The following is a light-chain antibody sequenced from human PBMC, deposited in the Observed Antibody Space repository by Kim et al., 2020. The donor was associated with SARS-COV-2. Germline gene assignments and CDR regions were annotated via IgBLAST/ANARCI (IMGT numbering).Light chain of an antibody. Sequence: ASISCRDSQHLVYSDGNTYLTWLHQRRGQSPRRLVYKVSSRDSGVPDRFSGSGSGTDFTLRISRVEAEDVGIYYCMQGTHWPPTFGQGTKVDIK. CDR2: KVS. CDR3: MQGTHWPPT. J-gene: IGKJ1*01. CDR1: QHLVYSDGNTY. V-gene: IGKV2-30*01.